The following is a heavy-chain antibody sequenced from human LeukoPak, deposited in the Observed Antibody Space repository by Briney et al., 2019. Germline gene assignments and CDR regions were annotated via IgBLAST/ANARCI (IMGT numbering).Heavy chain of an antibody. D-gene: IGHD3-16*01. CDR3: ARTSHESVLYWSDP. Sequence: ASVKASCKASGYTFTTYGIGWVRQAPGQGPEWMGWISGYNGNTNYVQKFQGRVTMTTDTSTSTAYMELRSLRSDDTAVYCCARTSHESVLYWSDPWGQGTLVNVSS. J-gene: IGHJ5*02. CDR2: ISGYNGNT. CDR1: GYTFTTYG. V-gene: IGHV1-18*01.